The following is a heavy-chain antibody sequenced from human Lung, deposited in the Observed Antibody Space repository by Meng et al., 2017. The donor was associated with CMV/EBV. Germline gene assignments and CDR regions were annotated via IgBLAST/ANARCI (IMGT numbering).Heavy chain of an antibody. CDR1: GTSISRSKW. CDR2: VYHSGYT. CDR3: ARVTEYGGNCFDS. D-gene: IGHD4/OR15-4a*01. Sequence: VSGTSISRSKWWSWARQPPGKGLEWIGEVYHSGYTNYNPSLKSRVTMSVDRSKNQFSLRLSSVTAADTAIYYCARVTEYGGNCFDSWGQGTLVTVSS. J-gene: IGHJ4*02. V-gene: IGHV4-4*02.